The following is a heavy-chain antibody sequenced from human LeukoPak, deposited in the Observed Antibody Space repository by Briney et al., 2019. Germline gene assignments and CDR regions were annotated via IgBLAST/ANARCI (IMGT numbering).Heavy chain of an antibody. Sequence: GESLKTSCKGSGSSFTSYRIGWVRQLPGKGLEWMGIIYPGDSDTRYSPSFQGQVTISADKAISTAYLQWSSLKASDTAMYYCARNFYGDYVGLDYWGQGTLVTVSS. CDR2: IYPGDSDT. V-gene: IGHV5-51*01. D-gene: IGHD4-17*01. CDR3: ARNFYGDYVGLDY. CDR1: GSSFTSYR. J-gene: IGHJ4*02.